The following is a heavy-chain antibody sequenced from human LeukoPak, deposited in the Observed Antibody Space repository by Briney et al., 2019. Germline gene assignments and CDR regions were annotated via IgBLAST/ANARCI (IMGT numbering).Heavy chain of an antibody. Sequence: ASVTVSRKPSVYVFSSYDINWVRQTTGQGLEWMGWMNPNSGNTGYAQKFQGRVTMARNTSINTAYMELASLRSEDTAVYYCARGSRRDGYNTLFDYWGQGTLVTVSS. CDR3: ARGSRRDGYNTLFDY. D-gene: IGHD5-24*01. J-gene: IGHJ4*02. CDR1: VYVFSSYD. V-gene: IGHV1-8*02. CDR2: MNPNSGNT.